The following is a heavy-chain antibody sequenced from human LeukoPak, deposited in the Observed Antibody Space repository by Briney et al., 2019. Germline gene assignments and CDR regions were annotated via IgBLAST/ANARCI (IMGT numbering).Heavy chain of an antibody. Sequence: SETLSLTCTVSGGSISSYYWSWIRQPPGKGLEWIGYIYYSGSTNYNPSLKSRVTISVDTSKNQFSLKLSSVTAADTAVYYCARRLTVTPFYFDLWGRGTLVTVSS. CDR3: ARRLTVTPFYFDL. J-gene: IGHJ2*01. CDR2: IYYSGST. V-gene: IGHV4-59*12. D-gene: IGHD4-17*01. CDR1: GGSISSYY.